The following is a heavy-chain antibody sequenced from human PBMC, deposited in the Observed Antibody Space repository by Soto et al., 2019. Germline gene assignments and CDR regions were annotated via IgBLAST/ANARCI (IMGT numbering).Heavy chain of an antibody. CDR3: ARESAIIYYYYGMDV. J-gene: IGHJ6*02. D-gene: IGHD5-18*01. Sequence: NPSETLSLTCAVYGGTFSGYYRSWIRQPPGKGLEWIGEINHSGSTNYNPSLKSRVTISVDTSKNQFSLKLSSVTAADTAVYYCARESAIIYYYYGMDVWGQGTTVTVSS. CDR2: INHSGST. V-gene: IGHV4-34*01. CDR1: GGTFSGYY.